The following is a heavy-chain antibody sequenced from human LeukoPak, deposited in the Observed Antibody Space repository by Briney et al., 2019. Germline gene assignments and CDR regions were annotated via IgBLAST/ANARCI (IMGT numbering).Heavy chain of an antibody. CDR3: AKDRAHYGSGSSIDY. D-gene: IGHD3-10*01. J-gene: IGHJ4*02. CDR1: GFTFSSYG. CDR2: ISYDGSNK. V-gene: IGHV3-30*18. Sequence: PGGSLRLSCAASGFTFSSYGMHWVRQAPGKGLEWVAVISYDGSNKYYADSVKGRFTISRDNSKNTLYLQMNSLRAEDTAVYYCAKDRAHYGSGSSIDYWGQGTLVTVSS.